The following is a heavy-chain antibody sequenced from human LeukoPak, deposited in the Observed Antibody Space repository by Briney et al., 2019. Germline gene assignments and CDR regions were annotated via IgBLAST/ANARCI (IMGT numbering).Heavy chain of an antibody. CDR3: ARTSDTSGRLYWYFDL. V-gene: IGHV3-21*01. J-gene: IGHJ2*01. CDR1: GFTFSNYG. D-gene: IGHD3-22*01. Sequence: GGSLRLSCAASGFTFSNYGMSWVRQAPGKGLEWVSSISTSSSYIHYADSVKGRFTISRDNAKNSLYLQMNSLRAEDTAVYYCARTSDTSGRLYWYFDLWGRGTLVTVSS. CDR2: ISTSSSYI.